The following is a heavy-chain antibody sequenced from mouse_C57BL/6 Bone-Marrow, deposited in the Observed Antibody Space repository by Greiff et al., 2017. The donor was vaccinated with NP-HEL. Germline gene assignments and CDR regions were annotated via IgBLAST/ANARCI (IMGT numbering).Heavy chain of an antibody. J-gene: IGHJ2*01. D-gene: IGHD1-1*01. CDR2: INPNNGGT. CDR1: GYTFTDYY. CDR3: ARNRITTVVASDY. Sequence: EVKLVESGPELVKPGASVKISCKASGYTFTDYYMNWVKQSHGKSLEWIGDINPNNGGTSYNQKFKGKATLTVDKSSSTAYMELRSLTSEDSAVYYCARNRITTVVASDYWGQGTTLTVSS. V-gene: IGHV1-26*01.